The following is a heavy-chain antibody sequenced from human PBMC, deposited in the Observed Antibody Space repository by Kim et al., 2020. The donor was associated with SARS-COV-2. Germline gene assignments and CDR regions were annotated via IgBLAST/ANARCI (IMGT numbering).Heavy chain of an antibody. CDR1: GYTFTSYA. D-gene: IGHD2-8*01. V-gene: IGHV1-3*01. J-gene: IGHJ5*02. Sequence: ASVKVSCKASGYTFTSYAMHWVRQAPGQRLEWMGWINAGNGNTKYSQKFQGRVTITRDTSASTAYMELSSLRSEDTAVYYCARGTLVVRVYAISYNWFDPWGNVKLVTVSS. CDR2: INAGNGNT. CDR3: ARGTLVVRVYAISYNWFDP.